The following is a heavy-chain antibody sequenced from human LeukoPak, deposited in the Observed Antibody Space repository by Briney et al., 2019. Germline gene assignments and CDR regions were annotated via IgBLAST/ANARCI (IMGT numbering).Heavy chain of an antibody. J-gene: IGHJ5*02. Sequence: PGRSLRLSCAASGFTFNSYGMHWVRQAPGKGLEWVAVISYDGSNKYYADSVKGRFTISRDNSKNTLYLQMNSLRAEDTAVYYCARGGAGKRVFNWFDPWGQGTLVTVSS. CDR1: GFTFNSYG. CDR3: ARGGAGKRVFNWFDP. CDR2: ISYDGSNK. D-gene: IGHD3-16*01. V-gene: IGHV3-30*03.